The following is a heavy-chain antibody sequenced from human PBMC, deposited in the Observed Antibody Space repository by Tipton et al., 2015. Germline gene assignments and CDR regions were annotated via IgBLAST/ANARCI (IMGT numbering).Heavy chain of an antibody. J-gene: IGHJ4*02. CDR3: GRGGTALVTWVDN. CDR1: GFTFSSYG. Sequence: SLRLSCAASGFTFSSYGMHWVRQAPGKGLEWVAVIWYDGSNKYYADSVKGRFTISRDNSKNTLYLQMNSLRAEDTALYYCGRGGTALVTWVDNWGLGTLVTVSS. CDR2: IWYDGSNK. D-gene: IGHD5-18*01. V-gene: IGHV3-33*01.